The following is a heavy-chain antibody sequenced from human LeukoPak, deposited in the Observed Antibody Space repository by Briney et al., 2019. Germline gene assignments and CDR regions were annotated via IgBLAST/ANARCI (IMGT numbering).Heavy chain of an antibody. CDR1: GFTFSSYS. D-gene: IGHD4-17*01. V-gene: IGHV3-21*01. CDR3: ARVYTVTNSPSDY. CDR2: ISSSSSYI. Sequence: PGGSLRLSCAASGFTFSSYSMNWVRKAPGKGLEWVSSISSSSSYIYYADSVKGRFTISRDNAKNSLYLQMNSLRAEDTAVYYCARVYTVTNSPSDYWGQGTLVTVSS. J-gene: IGHJ4*02.